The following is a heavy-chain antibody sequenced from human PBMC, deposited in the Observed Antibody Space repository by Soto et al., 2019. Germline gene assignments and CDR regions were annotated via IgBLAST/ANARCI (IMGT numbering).Heavy chain of an antibody. CDR2: NYYSGSP. CDR3: ARGGHGDYTYYYYGMDV. D-gene: IGHD4-17*01. V-gene: IGHV4-31*03. J-gene: IGHJ6*02. Sequence: QVQLQETGPGLVKPSQTVSLTCTASGGSISSGGYYWSWIRQHPGKGLEWIGYNYYSGSPYYNPSLKSRVTISVDTSKNQFSLKLSSVTAADTAIYFCARGGHGDYTYYYYGMDVWGQGTTVTVSS. CDR1: GGSISSGGYY.